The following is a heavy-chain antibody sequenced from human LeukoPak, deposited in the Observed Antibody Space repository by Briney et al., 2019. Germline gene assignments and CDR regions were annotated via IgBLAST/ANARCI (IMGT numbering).Heavy chain of an antibody. CDR1: GFTVSSNY. Sequence: GGSLRLSCAASGFTVSSNYMSWVRHAPGNGLEWVSAIFSGGSTYYADSVKGRFTISRHNSKNTLYLQMNSLRAEDTAVYYCARGSTMIRDWGQGTLVTVSS. V-gene: IGHV3-53*04. D-gene: IGHD3-22*01. CDR3: ARGSTMIRD. J-gene: IGHJ4*02. CDR2: IFSGGST.